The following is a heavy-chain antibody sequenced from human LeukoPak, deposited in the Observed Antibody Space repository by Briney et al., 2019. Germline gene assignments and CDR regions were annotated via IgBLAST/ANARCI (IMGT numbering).Heavy chain of an antibody. D-gene: IGHD6-19*01. J-gene: IGHJ4*02. V-gene: IGHV3-21*01. CDR3: ARGSGSNPFDY. CDR2: ISSSSSYI. CDR1: GFTFSSYS. Sequence: GGSLRLSCAASGFTFSSYSMNWVRQAPGKGLEWVSSISSSSSYIYYADSVKGRFTIPRDNAKNSLYLQMNSLRAEDTAVYYCARGSGSNPFDYWGQGTLVTVSS.